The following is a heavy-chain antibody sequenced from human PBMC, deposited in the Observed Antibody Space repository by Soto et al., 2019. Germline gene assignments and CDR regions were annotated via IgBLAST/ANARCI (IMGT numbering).Heavy chain of an antibody. Sequence: QVQLVQSGAEVKKPGSSVKVSCKASGGTFSSYAISWVRQAPGQGLEWMGGVIPIYGTANYAQKFQGRVTITADESTIPAYMELSSLRSEDTSVYYCAGTASSGYYYATTEYCQHWGQGTLVTVSS. CDR2: VIPIYGTA. CDR3: AGTASSGYYYATTEYCQH. CDR1: GGTFSSYA. J-gene: IGHJ1*01. V-gene: IGHV1-69*12. D-gene: IGHD3-22*01.